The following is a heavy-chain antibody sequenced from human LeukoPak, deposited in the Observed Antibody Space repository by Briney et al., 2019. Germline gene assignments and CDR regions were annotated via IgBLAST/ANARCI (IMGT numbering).Heavy chain of an antibody. V-gene: IGHV3-21*04. CDR1: GFTFSSYS. CDR2: ISSSSSYI. D-gene: IGHD6-19*01. CDR3: AKGRRGSEIAVFSY. Sequence: GGSLRLSCAASGFTFSSYSMNWVRQAPGKGLEWVSSISSSSSYIYYADSVNGRFTISRDNPKNTLYLQMNSLRAEDTAVYYCAKGRRGSEIAVFSYWGQGTLVTVSS. J-gene: IGHJ4*02.